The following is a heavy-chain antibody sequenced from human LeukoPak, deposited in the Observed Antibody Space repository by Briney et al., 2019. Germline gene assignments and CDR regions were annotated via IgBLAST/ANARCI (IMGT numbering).Heavy chain of an antibody. D-gene: IGHD3-10*01. CDR2: IIPIFGTA. Sequence: SVKLSCKASGGTFSSYAISWVRQAPGQGLEWMGRIIPIFGTANYAQKFQGRVTITTDESTSTAYMELSSLRSEDTAVYYCARDKLVTYYYGSGSHDADWGQGTLVTVSS. V-gene: IGHV1-69*05. CDR1: GGTFSSYA. J-gene: IGHJ4*02. CDR3: ARDKLVTYYYGSGSHDAD.